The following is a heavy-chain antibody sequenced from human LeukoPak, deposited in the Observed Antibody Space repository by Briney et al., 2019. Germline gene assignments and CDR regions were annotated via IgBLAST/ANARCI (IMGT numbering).Heavy chain of an antibody. CDR2: ISGSGGST. J-gene: IGHJ4*02. D-gene: IGHD5-18*01. CDR3: ASDVDTAMVTDY. Sequence: GGSLRLSCAASGFTFSSDAMSWVRQAPGKGLEWVSAISGSGGSTYYADSAKGRFTISRDNSKNALYLQMNSLRAEDTAVYYCASDVDTAMVTDYWGQGTLVTVSS. CDR1: GFTFSSDA. V-gene: IGHV3-23*01.